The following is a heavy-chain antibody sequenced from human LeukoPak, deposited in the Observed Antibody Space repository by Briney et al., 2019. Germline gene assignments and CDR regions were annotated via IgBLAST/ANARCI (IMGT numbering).Heavy chain of an antibody. J-gene: IGHJ4*02. CDR1: GFTFSSYG. V-gene: IGHV3-23*01. CDR2: IGGRDGST. D-gene: IGHD3-10*01. Sequence: GGSLRLSCAASGFTFSSYGMSWVRQAPGKGLEWVSAIGGRDGSTYYADSVKGRFTISRDNSKNTLYVQMNSLRAEDTAVYYCAKGHYYGSRSLDYWGQGTLVTVSS. CDR3: AKGHYYGSRSLDY.